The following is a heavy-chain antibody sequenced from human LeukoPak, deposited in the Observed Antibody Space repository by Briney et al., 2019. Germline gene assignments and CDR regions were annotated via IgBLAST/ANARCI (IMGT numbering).Heavy chain of an antibody. D-gene: IGHD1-26*01. J-gene: IGHJ6*03. V-gene: IGHV4-38-2*02. CDR1: GYSISSGYY. Sequence: SETLSLTCTVSGYSISSGYYWGWIRQPPGKGLEWIGSIYYSGSTYYNPSLKSRVTISVDTSKNQFSLKLSSVTAADTAVYYCARENSGSYRVTTGYYYMDVWGKGTTVTVSS. CDR2: IYYSGST. CDR3: ARENSGSYRVTTGYYYMDV.